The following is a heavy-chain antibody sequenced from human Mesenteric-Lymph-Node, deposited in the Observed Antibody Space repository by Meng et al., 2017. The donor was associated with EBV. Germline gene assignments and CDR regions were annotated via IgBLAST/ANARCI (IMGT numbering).Heavy chain of an antibody. CDR2: INTNTGKP. CDR1: GYIFTSDA. J-gene: IGHJ5*02. CDR3: ARGSNWFDR. Sequence: QVHLVQSGSELKKPGASAKVSCKASGYIFTSDAINWVRQTPGHGLEWMGWINTNTGKPMYAQGFTGRFVFSLDNPINTAYLQINSLQTDDTAVYYCARGSNWFDRWGQGTLVTVSS. V-gene: IGHV7-4-1*02.